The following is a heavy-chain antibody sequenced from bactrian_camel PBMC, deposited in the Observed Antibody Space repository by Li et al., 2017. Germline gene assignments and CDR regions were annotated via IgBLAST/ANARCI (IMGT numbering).Heavy chain of an antibody. Sequence: VQLVESGGGSVQAGGSLRLSCVISGCTKRRGCMGWFRQAPGKEREGVAAIDTAGMPTYTYSVKDRFTISKDYVKNTLYLQMNSLEVEDTAMYYCAADFYNLQLARSYNYWGQGTQVTVS. CDR1: GCTKRRGC. CDR3: AADFYNLQLARSYNY. V-gene: IGHV3S53*01. J-gene: IGHJ4*01. D-gene: IGHD7*01. CDR2: IDTAGMP.